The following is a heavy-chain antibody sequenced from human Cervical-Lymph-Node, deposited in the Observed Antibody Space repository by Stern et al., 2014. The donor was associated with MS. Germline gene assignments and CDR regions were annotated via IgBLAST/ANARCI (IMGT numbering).Heavy chain of an antibody. CDR3: ATPSTVTVGGMDV. J-gene: IGHJ6*02. CDR1: GGTFSSQA. D-gene: IGHD4-17*01. V-gene: IGHV1-69*01. CDR2: IIPIFGTP. Sequence: VQLVESGAEVKKPGSSVKVSCKASGGTFSSQAINWVRQAPGQGLEWVGGIIPIFGTPKYAQKVKDRVTIHADESTSTAYMDLSSLRSEDTAVYYCATPSTVTVGGMDVWGQGTTVTVSS.